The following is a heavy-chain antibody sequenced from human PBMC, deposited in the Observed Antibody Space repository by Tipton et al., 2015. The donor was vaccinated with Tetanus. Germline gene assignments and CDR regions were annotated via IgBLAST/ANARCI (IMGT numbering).Heavy chain of an antibody. CDR1: GGTFNTYV. V-gene: IGHV1-69*06. CDR3: ARDLYHYDSTGYHRRYYQDS. CDR2: IVTILGAA. D-gene: IGHD3-22*01. J-gene: IGHJ1*01. Sequence: QLVQSGAEVKKPGSSVKVSCKASGGTFNTYVINWVRQAPGEGLEWMGGIVTILGAANYAQKFQGRVTITAESSTASVYMELRGLRSEDTAIYYCARDLYHYDSTGYHRRYYQDSWGQGTLVTVSS.